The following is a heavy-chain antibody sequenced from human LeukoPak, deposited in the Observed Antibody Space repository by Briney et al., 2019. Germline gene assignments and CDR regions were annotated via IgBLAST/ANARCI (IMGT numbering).Heavy chain of an antibody. Sequence: GGSLRLSCAASGFTFSSYGMSWVRQAPGKGLEWVSAISGSGGSTYYADSVKGRFTISRDNSKNTLYLQMNSLRAEDTAVYYCAKVRLPLRFGDVGLDNWGQGTLVTVSS. V-gene: IGHV3-23*01. CDR1: GFTFSSYG. D-gene: IGHD3-10*01. J-gene: IGHJ4*02. CDR3: AKVRLPLRFGDVGLDN. CDR2: ISGSGGST.